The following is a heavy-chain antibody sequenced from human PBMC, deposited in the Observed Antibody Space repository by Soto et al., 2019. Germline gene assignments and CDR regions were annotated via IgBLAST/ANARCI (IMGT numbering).Heavy chain of an antibody. Sequence: GGSLRLSCAASGFTFSDYYMSWIRQAPGKGLEWVSYISSSGSNTYYADSVKGRFTISRDNSKNTLYLQMNSLRAEDTAVYYCARDSPTSGWYSFDYWGQGTLVTVSS. J-gene: IGHJ4*02. D-gene: IGHD6-19*01. CDR1: GFTFSDYY. CDR2: ISSSGSNT. V-gene: IGHV3-11*04. CDR3: ARDSPTSGWYSFDY.